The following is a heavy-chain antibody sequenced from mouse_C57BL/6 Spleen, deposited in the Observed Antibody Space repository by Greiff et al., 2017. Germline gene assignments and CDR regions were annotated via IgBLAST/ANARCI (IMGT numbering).Heavy chain of an antibody. V-gene: IGHV1-22*01. CDR2: INPNNGGT. CDR1: GYTFTDYN. Sequence: VQLQQSGPELVKPGASVKMSCKASGYTFTDYNMHWVKQSHGKSLEWIGNINPNNGGTSYNQKFKGKATLTVNKSSSPAYMELRSLTSEDSAVYYCAREGYYSNYNYAMDYWGQGTSVTVSS. CDR3: AREGYYSNYNYAMDY. D-gene: IGHD2-5*01. J-gene: IGHJ4*01.